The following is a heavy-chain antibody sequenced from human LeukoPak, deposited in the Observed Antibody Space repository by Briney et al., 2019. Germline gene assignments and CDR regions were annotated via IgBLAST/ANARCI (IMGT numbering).Heavy chain of an antibody. J-gene: IGHJ4*02. Sequence: PSETLSLTCAAYGGSFSSYYWSWIRQPPGKGLEWIGEINHSGSTNYNPSLKSRVTISVDTSKNQFSLKLSSVTAADTAVYYCARGRAPEVTAADCEYWGQGTLVTVSS. CDR1: GGSFSSYY. D-gene: IGHD6-13*01. V-gene: IGHV4-34*01. CDR3: ARGRAPEVTAADCEY. CDR2: INHSGST.